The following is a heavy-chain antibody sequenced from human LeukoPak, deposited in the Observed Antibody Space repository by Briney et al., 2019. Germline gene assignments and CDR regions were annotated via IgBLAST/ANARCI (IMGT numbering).Heavy chain of an antibody. D-gene: IGHD3-10*01. Sequence: GGSLRLSCAASGFTFNTYSMTWVRQAPGKGLEWLSYISSSSDAIWYADSVKGRITVSRDNAKNSLYLHMNSLRDEDTAVYYCARENWFKFDYWGQGSLVTVSS. J-gene: IGHJ4*02. CDR1: GFTFNTYS. CDR2: ISSSSDAI. V-gene: IGHV3-48*02. CDR3: ARENWFKFDY.